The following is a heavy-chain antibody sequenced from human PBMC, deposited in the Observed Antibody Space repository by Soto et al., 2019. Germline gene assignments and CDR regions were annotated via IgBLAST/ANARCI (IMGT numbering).Heavy chain of an antibody. CDR3: ARARTMSSGWLSWFDP. CDR1: GGSISSSNW. CDR2: IYHSGST. J-gene: IGHJ5*02. V-gene: IGHV4-4*02. D-gene: IGHD6-19*01. Sequence: QVQLQESGPGLVKPSGTLSLTCAVSGGSISSSNWWSWVRQPPGKGLDWIGEIYHSGSTNYNPSLKSRVTISVDKSKNQFSLKLSSVTAVDTAVYYCARARTMSSGWLSWFDPWGQGTLVTVSS.